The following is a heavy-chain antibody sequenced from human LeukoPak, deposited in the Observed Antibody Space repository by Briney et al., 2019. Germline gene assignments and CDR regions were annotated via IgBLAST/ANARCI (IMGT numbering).Heavy chain of an antibody. D-gene: IGHD6-13*01. V-gene: IGHV3-33*01. CDR2: IGNDGSKR. J-gene: IGHJ5*02. CDR1: GFTFSNYG. Sequence: GGSLRLSCAASGFTFSNYGMHWVRQAPGKGLEWVAVIGNDGSKRYYADSVKGRFTISRDNSKNTLYLQMNSLRAEDTAVFFCARDRSPFSSSWYWFDPWGQGIQVTVSS. CDR3: ARDRSPFSSSWYWFDP.